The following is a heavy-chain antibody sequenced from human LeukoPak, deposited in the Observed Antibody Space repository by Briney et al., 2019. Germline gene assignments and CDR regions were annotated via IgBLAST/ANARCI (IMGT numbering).Heavy chain of an antibody. CDR2: IYTSGST. Sequence: PSETLSLTCAVYGGSFSGYYWSWIRQPPGKGLEWIGYIYTSGSTNYNPSLKSRVTISVDTSKNQFSLKLSSVTAADTAVYYCARVGDYWGQGTLVTVSS. J-gene: IGHJ4*02. CDR1: GGSFSGYY. CDR3: ARVGDY. V-gene: IGHV4-4*09.